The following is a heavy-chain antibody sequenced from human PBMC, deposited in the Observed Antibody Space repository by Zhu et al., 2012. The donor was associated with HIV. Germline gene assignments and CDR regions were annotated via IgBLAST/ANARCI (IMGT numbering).Heavy chain of an antibody. D-gene: IGHD3-22*01. CDR1: GGSSRGFF. V-gene: IGHV4-34*01. J-gene: IGHJ1*01. CDR2: INHSGTI. Sequence: QVQLQQWDAGLLRPSETLSLTCDVDGGSSRGFFWSWIRQPPGKGLEWIGEINHSGTINYNPSLKSRVTMSIDTSNNQISLKLSSXTAADTAVYYCAXAPEYFYDKSGYYSEYFQYWARAPWSPS. CDR3: AXAPEYFYDKSGYYSEYFQY.